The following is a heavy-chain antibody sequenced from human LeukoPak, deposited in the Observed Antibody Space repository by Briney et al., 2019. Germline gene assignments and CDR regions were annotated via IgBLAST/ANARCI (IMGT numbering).Heavy chain of an antibody. Sequence: ASVKVSCNASGYTFTSYYMHWVRQAPGQGLEWMGIINPSGGSTSYAQKFQGRVTMTRDTSTSTVYMELSSLRSEDTAVYYCARDVDLYGSGSHNWFDPWGQGTLVTVSS. J-gene: IGHJ5*02. CDR2: INPSGGST. V-gene: IGHV1-46*01. CDR1: GYTFTSYY. D-gene: IGHD3-10*01. CDR3: ARDVDLYGSGSHNWFDP.